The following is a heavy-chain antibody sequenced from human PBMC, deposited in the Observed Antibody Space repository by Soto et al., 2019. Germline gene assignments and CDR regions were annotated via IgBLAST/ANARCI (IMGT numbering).Heavy chain of an antibody. J-gene: IGHJ4*02. CDR2: TYYRSNWSN. V-gene: IGHV6-1*01. D-gene: IGHD3-22*01. CDR3: ARGCYFDSSAYPNFDS. Sequence: SQTLSLPCAVSGDIVSSNSATWNWVGQSPSRGPEWLARTYYRSNWSNDYAVSVKSRITVNPDTSKNQFSQQLNSVTPEDTAVYYCARGCYFDSSAYPNFDSWGQGTLVTVSS. CDR1: GDIVSSNSAT.